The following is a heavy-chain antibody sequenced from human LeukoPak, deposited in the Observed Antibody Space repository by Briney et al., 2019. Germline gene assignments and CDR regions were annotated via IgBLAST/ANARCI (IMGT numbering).Heavy chain of an antibody. V-gene: IGHV4-59*01. Sequence: SETLSLTCTVSGGSISGYYWSWIRQPPGKGLEWIGYIYYSGNTKYNPSLKSRVTMSVDTSKNQFSLKVSSVTAADTAVYYCARERGNLRGDAFDIWGQGTMVTVSS. CDR2: IYYSGNT. J-gene: IGHJ3*02. D-gene: IGHD1-26*01. CDR3: ARERGNLRGDAFDI. CDR1: GGSISGYY.